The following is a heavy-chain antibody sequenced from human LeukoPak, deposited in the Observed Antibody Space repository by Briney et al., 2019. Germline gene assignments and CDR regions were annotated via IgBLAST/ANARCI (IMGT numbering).Heavy chain of an antibody. CDR3: ARKVYFDWLSSYYFDY. V-gene: IGHV4-34*01. D-gene: IGHD3-9*01. CDR2: INHSGST. J-gene: IGHJ4*02. Sequence: SETLSLTCAVYGGSFSGYYWSWIRQPPGKGLEWIGEINHSGSTNYNPSLKSRVTISVDTSKNQFSLKLSSVTAADTAVYCCARKVYFDWLSSYYFDYWGQGTLVTVSS. CDR1: GGSFSGYY.